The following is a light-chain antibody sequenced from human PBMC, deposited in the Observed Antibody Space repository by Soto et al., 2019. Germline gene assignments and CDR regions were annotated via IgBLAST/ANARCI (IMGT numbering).Light chain of an antibody. Sequence: DVQMTQAPSSVSASVGDRVTITCRASESISTFLNWYQQKPGKAPNLLVYAASGLQSGVPSRFSGSGSGTDFTLTISSLQAEDFATYYCQQSFRTPITFGQGTRLEI. CDR3: QQSFRTPIT. V-gene: IGKV1-39*01. CDR1: ESISTF. J-gene: IGKJ5*01. CDR2: AAS.